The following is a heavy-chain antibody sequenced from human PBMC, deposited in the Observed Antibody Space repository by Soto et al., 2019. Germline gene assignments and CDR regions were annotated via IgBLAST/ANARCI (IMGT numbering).Heavy chain of an antibody. CDR1: GGTFSSYT. CDR2: IIPILGIA. V-gene: IGHV1-69*02. Sequence: SVKVSCKASGGTFSSYTISWVRQAPGQGLEWMGRIIPILGIANYAQKFQGRVTITADKSTSTAYMELSSLRSGDTAVYYRARGYDLSAFDIWGQGTMVTVSS. J-gene: IGHJ3*02. CDR3: ARGYDLSAFDI. D-gene: IGHD5-12*01.